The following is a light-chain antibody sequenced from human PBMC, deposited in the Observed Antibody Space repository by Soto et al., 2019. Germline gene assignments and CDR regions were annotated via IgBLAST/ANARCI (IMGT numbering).Light chain of an antibody. Sequence: DIQMTQSPSTLSASVGDRVTISCRASQSVISWLAWYQQKPGKAPKVLIYEASNLKSGVPSRFSGSGSGTEFTLTISSLQPDDFATYYCQQYKSNPITFVGGTKVEI. V-gene: IGKV1-5*03. CDR1: QSVISW. CDR3: QQYKSNPIT. CDR2: EAS. J-gene: IGKJ4*01.